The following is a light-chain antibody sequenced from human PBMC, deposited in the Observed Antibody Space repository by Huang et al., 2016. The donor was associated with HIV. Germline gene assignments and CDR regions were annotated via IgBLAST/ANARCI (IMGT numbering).Light chain of an antibody. V-gene: IGKV3-15*01. CDR2: GAS. J-gene: IGKJ2*01. CDR3: QQYNKWPPYT. Sequence: VMTQSPATLSVSPGERATLSCRASESILRNLAWYQQRPGQPPRLLIYGASVRLTGIPDRFSVSGSGTEFSLTISSLQSEDFAVYYCQQYNKWPPYTYGQGTKLEIK. CDR1: ESILRN.